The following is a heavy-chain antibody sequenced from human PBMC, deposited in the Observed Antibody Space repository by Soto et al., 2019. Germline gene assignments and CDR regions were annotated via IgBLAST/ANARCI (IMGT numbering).Heavy chain of an antibody. D-gene: IGHD5-18*01. J-gene: IGHJ4*02. CDR2: IKNDGSEK. CDR1: GISTSSYW. Sequence: GGSLRLSCAASGISTSSYWMGWVRQAPGRGLEWVASIKNDGSEKYYMDSLKGRFTISRDNALNSLYLQMNSLRAEDTAVYFCVTGYRSDYWGQGTLVTVSS. CDR3: VTGYRSDY. V-gene: IGHV3-7*03.